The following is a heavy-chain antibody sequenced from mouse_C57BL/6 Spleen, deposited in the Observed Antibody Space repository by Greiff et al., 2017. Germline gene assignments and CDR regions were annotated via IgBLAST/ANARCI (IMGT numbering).Heavy chain of an antibody. J-gene: IGHJ1*03. CDR3: AREATVVPDWYFDV. CDR2: ISYDGSN. V-gene: IGHV3-6*01. D-gene: IGHD1-1*01. CDR1: GYSITSGYY. Sequence: ESGPGLVKPSQSLSLTCSVTGYSITSGYYWTWIRQFPGNKLEWMGYISYDGSNNYNPSLKNRISITRDTSKNQFFLKLNSVTTEDTATYYCAREATVVPDWYFDVWGTGTTVTVSS.